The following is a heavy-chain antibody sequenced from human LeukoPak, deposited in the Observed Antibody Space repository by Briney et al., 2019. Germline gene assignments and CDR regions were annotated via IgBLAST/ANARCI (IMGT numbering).Heavy chain of an antibody. CDR2: IWHDGSNK. D-gene: IGHD1-26*01. CDR3: ARDLYSGSYCVDY. CDR1: GFTFSDYY. Sequence: GGSLRLSCAASGFTFSDYYMSWIRQAPGKGLEWVAVIWHDGSNKYYADSVKGRFTISRDNSKNTLYLQMNSLRAEDTAVYYCARDLYSGSYCVDYWGQGTLVTVSS. J-gene: IGHJ4*02. V-gene: IGHV3-33*08.